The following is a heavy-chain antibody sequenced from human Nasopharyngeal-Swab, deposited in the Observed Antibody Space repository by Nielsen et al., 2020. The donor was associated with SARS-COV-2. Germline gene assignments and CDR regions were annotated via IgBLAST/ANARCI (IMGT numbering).Heavy chain of an antibody. D-gene: IGHD2-8*01. J-gene: IGHJ4*02. Sequence: GSLRLSYAASGFTVSYNHMSWVRQAPGKGLEWVSVIYIGGSTYYGDSVKGRFTISRDNSKNTLYLQMNTLRAEDTAVYYCARVAESCSNGACYQADNWGQGTLVTVSS. CDR2: IYIGGST. CDR3: ARVAESCSNGACYQADN. V-gene: IGHV3-53*01. CDR1: GFTVSYNH.